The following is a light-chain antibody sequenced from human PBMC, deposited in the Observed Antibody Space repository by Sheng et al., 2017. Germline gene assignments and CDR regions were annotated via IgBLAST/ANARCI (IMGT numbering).Light chain of an antibody. V-gene: IGLV1-44*01. Sequence: QSVLTQPPSASETPGQSVTISCSGSSSNIGGNAVNWYQHFPGTAPKXLIYSNVQRPSGVPDRLSGSKSGTSASLAISGLQSEDEADYYCAAWDDRLKGYVFGTGTKVTVL. J-gene: IGLJ1*01. CDR2: SNV. CDR1: SSNIGGNA. CDR3: AAWDDRLKGYV.